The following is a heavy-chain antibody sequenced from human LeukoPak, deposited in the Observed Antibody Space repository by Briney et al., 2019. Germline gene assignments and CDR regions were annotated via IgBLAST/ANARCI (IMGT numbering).Heavy chain of an antibody. Sequence: GGSLRLSCAASGFTFSSYWMHWVRQAPGKGLVWVSRINSDGSSTSYADSVKGRFTISRDNAKNTLYLQMNSLRAEDTAVYYCARGATVHSGIHDNWGQGTLVTVSS. D-gene: IGHD2-15*01. J-gene: IGHJ4*02. CDR3: ARGATVHSGIHDN. CDR2: INSDGSST. CDR1: GFTFSSYW. V-gene: IGHV3-74*01.